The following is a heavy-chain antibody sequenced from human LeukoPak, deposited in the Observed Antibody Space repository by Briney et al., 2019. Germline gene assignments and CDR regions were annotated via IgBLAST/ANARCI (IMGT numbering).Heavy chain of an antibody. CDR1: GYTFTSYA. V-gene: IGHV1-3*01. Sequence: GASVKVSCKASGYTFTSYAIHWVRQAPGQSPEWIGWINVGNGNTKYSQKFQGRVTITRDTSASTAYMELSSLRSEDTAVYYCARLTVTPYYFDYWGQGTLVTVSS. D-gene: IGHD4-17*01. CDR3: ARLTVTPYYFDY. CDR2: INVGNGNT. J-gene: IGHJ4*02.